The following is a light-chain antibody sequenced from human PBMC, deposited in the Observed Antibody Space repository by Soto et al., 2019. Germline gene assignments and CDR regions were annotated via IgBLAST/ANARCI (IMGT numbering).Light chain of an antibody. CDR3: QQHNTLPIT. V-gene: IGKV1-33*01. CDR1: QGITNC. J-gene: IGKJ3*01. CDR2: DAS. Sequence: DIPMTQSPSSLSASVGDRVTITCRASQGITNCLSWYQQKPGKAPKLLIYDASNLETGVPSRFSGSGSGTDFTFTINSLQPEDFATYYCQQHNTLPITFGPGTTVDI.